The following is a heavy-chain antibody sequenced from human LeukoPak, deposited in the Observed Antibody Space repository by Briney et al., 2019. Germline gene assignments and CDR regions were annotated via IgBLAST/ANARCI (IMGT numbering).Heavy chain of an antibody. CDR3: ARGGGDYLAYYYYYMDV. D-gene: IGHD4-17*01. CDR2: ISGSGGST. CDR1: GFTFSSYA. J-gene: IGHJ6*03. Sequence: GGSLRLSCAASGFTFSSYAMSWVRQAPGKGLEWVSAISGSGGSTYYADSVKGRFTISRDNAKNSLFLQMSNLRAEDTAVYYCARGGGDYLAYYYYYMDVWGKGTTVTISS. V-gene: IGHV3-23*01.